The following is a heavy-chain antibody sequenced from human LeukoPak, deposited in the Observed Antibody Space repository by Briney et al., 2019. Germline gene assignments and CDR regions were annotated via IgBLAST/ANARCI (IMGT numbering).Heavy chain of an antibody. Sequence: GASVKVSCKASEYTFTRYELNWVGRATGQELEWMGWMNPYRGNTGYAQRFQGRITMTRNHSISTAYLEMGGLICEDQAGDYWCEAPHPDVNGYNYWWNYWGQGTLVTVSS. V-gene: IGHV1-8*01. CDR1: EYTFTRYE. D-gene: IGHD5-18*01. J-gene: IGHJ4*02. CDR3: CEAPHPDVNGYNYWWNY. CDR2: MNPYRGNT.